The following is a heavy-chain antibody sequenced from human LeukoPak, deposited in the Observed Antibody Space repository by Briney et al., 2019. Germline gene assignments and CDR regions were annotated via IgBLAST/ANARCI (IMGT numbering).Heavy chain of an antibody. CDR1: GFTFSSNW. CDR2: IKRDESEK. D-gene: IGHD3-16*01. CDR3: ASVTQTTFGYYFDY. V-gene: IGHV3-7*01. Sequence: PGGSLRLSCAASGFTFSSNWMSWVRQAPGKGLEWVANIKRDESEKYYVDSVKGRFTTSRDNAKNSLYLQMNSLRAEDTAVYYCASVTQTTFGYYFDYWGQGTLVTVSS. J-gene: IGHJ4*02.